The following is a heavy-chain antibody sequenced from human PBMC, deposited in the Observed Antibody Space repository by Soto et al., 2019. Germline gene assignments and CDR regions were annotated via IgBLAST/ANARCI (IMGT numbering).Heavy chain of an antibody. CDR1: GFIFGDYG. CDR3: ARRSNNWYYSDS. D-gene: IGHD1-1*01. V-gene: IGHV3-20*04. Sequence: GGSLRLSCAASGFIFGDYGMSWVRQSPGKGLEWVSTITWNGGDKGYADSVKGRFTISRDNAKDSLYLQMTSLRTEDTAFYFCARRSNNWYYSDSWGQGTLVTVSS. CDR2: ITWNGGDK. J-gene: IGHJ4*02.